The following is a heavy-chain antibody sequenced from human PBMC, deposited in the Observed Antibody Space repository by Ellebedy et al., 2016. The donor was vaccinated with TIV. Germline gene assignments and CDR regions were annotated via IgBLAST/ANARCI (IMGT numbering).Heavy chain of an antibody. D-gene: IGHD2-2*01. CDR2: FDPEVGET. CDR1: AYTLTELS. CDR3: ATTSIVVEGGALYGLDV. Sequence: AASVKVSCKVSAYTLTELSMHWVRQVPGKGLEWMGGFDPEVGETIYAQKFQGRVTMTEDTSTDTAYVELSSLRADDTAVYYCATTSIVVEGGALYGLDVWGQGTTVTVSS. V-gene: IGHV1-24*01. J-gene: IGHJ6*02.